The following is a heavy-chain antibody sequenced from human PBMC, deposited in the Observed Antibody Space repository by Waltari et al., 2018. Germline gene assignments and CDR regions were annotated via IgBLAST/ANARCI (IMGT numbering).Heavy chain of an antibody. CDR2: VGGGGDDP. CDR3: AKDGVARNGIYDPFDI. Sequence: EVQLLESGGGLIQPGGSLRLSSTASGFSFSDYAVSWVRQAPGKGLEWVSVVGGGGDDPYYTDSVKGRFTISRDNSKNTLYLQMSSLRAEDTAVYYCAKDGVARNGIYDPFDIWGQGTMVIVS. D-gene: IGHD1-1*01. CDR1: GFSFSDYA. J-gene: IGHJ3*02. V-gene: IGHV3-23*01.